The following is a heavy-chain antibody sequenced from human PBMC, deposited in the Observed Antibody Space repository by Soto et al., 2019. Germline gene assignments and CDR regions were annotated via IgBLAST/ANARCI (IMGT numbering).Heavy chain of an antibody. CDR2: INHRGST. J-gene: IGHJ4*02. CDR3: ARCDGGLRYFDWFS. CDR1: GGSFSGYY. D-gene: IGHD3-9*01. V-gene: IGHV4-34*01. Sequence: SSETLSLTCAVYGGSFSGYYWSWIRQPPGKGLEWIGEINHRGSTNYNPSLKSRVTISVDTSRKQFSLKVTSVTAADTAVYYCARCDGGLRYFDWFSWGQGTQVTVSS.